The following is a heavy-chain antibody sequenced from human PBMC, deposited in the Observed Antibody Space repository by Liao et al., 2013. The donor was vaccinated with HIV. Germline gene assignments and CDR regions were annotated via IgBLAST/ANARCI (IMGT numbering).Heavy chain of an antibody. Sequence: QVQLQESGPGLVKPSQTLSLTCTVSGGSISSGSYYWNWIRQPAGKGLEWIGRIQTTGSTNYNPSLKSRVTISVDTSKNQFSLKLSSVTAADTAVYYCAREWAAAGTFDPWGQGTLVTVSS. CDR2: IQTTGST. D-gene: IGHD6-13*01. CDR3: AREWAAAGTFDP. CDR1: GGSISSGSYY. J-gene: IGHJ5*02. V-gene: IGHV4-61*02.